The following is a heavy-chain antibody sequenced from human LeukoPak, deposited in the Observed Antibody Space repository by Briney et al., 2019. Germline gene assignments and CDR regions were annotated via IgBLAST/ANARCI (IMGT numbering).Heavy chain of an antibody. J-gene: IGHJ4*02. CDR3: ARDLYRIVVVPHYFDY. D-gene: IGHD3-22*01. CDR1: GFTFNNYW. Sequence: GGSLRLSCAASGFTFNNYWMSWVRQAPGKGLEWVANIKKDGSEKYYVDSVKGRFTISRDNAKNSLYLQMNSLRAEDTAVYYCARDLYRIVVVPHYFDYWGQGTLVTVSS. V-gene: IGHV3-7*01. CDR2: IKKDGSEK.